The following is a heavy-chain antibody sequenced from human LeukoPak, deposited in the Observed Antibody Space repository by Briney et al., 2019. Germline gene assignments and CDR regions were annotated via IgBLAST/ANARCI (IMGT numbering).Heavy chain of an antibody. CDR1: GFTFSSYA. D-gene: IGHD1-26*01. V-gene: IGHV3-30-3*01. J-gene: IGHJ4*02. Sequence: GGSLRLSCAASGFTFSSYAMHWVRQAPGKGLEWVAVISYDGSNEYYADSVKGRFTISRDNSKNTLYLQMNSLRAGDTAVYYCARGTTTPDYWGQGTLVTVSS. CDR2: ISYDGSNE. CDR3: ARGTTTPDY.